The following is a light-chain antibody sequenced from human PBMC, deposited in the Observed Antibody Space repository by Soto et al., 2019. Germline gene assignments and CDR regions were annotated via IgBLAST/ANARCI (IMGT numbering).Light chain of an antibody. V-gene: IGLV1-47*01. J-gene: IGLJ1*01. Sequence: QSVLTQPPSASGNPGQRLTISCSGSTSNILRNYVYWYRQLPGTAPRLLISMNDQRPSGVPDRFSGSKSGTSASLAISGLRSEDEADYYCASLDDSLSGYVFGTGTKLTVL. CDR3: ASLDDSLSGYV. CDR1: TSNILRNY. CDR2: MND.